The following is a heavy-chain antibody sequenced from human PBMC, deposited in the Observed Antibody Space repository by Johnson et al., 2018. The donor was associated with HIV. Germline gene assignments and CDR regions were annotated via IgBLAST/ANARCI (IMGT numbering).Heavy chain of an antibody. D-gene: IGHD3-16*01. V-gene: IGHV3-11*04. Sequence: QVQLVESGGGLVKPGGSLKLSCAVSGFTFSDHYMSWIRQTPGKGLQWVSYISGSGSIIYSTDSVQGRFTISRDNVKNSLYLQMDSLRPEDTAVYYCARSRHGGIQPSDAFDGWGQGTMVTVSS. CDR1: GFTFSDHY. CDR2: ISGSGSII. J-gene: IGHJ3*01. CDR3: ARSRHGGIQPSDAFDG.